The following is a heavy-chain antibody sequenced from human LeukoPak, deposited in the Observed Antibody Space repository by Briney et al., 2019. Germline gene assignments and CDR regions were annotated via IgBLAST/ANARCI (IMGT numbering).Heavy chain of an antibody. V-gene: IGHV4-34*01. J-gene: IGHJ5*01. CDR3: ARGPVALPNDRLSLFFDF. Sequence: SETLSLTCAVYGASFNTYYWTWIRQSPDTRLEWIGEFKHDGDTNVNPSLRSRVVMSVDASKNQFSLKMTSVTAADTAIYFCARGPVALPNDRLSLFFDFWGQGTLVTVSS. D-gene: IGHD2-8*01. CDR1: GASFNTYY. CDR2: FKHDGDT.